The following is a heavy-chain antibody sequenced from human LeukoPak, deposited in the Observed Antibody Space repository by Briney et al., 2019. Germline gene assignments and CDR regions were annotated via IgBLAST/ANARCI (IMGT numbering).Heavy chain of an antibody. CDR3: ARASGPFDF. CDR1: GFVFSIYG. CDR2: IFSDGYTK. Sequence: SLRLSCAASGFVFSIYGMHWVRQAPGKGLEWVAVIFSDGYTKYYADSVKDRFTISRDDSRNTLYLHMNSLIPGDAGVYYCARASGPFDFWGQGTLLTVSS. V-gene: IGHV3-33*01. J-gene: IGHJ4*02. D-gene: IGHD3-10*01.